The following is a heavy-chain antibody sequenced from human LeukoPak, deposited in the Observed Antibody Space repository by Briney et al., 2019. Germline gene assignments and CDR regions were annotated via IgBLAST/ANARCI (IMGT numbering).Heavy chain of an antibody. Sequence: SETLSLTCSVSGASISSGSNYWGWIRQPPGKGLEWIGSIYHSGSTNYNPSLKSRVTISVDTSKNQFSLKLSSVTAADTAVYYCARRLGRKFGERFYYYHYMDVWGKGTTVTISS. V-gene: IGHV4-39*07. CDR2: IYHSGST. CDR3: ARRLGRKFGERFYYYHYMDV. J-gene: IGHJ6*03. D-gene: IGHD3-10*01. CDR1: GASISSGSNY.